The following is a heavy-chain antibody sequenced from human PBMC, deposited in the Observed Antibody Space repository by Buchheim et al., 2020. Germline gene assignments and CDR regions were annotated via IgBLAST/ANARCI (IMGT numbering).Heavy chain of an antibody. V-gene: IGHV1-2*02. Sequence: QAQLVQSGAEVKKPGASVKVSCKASGYTFTGYYMHWVRQAPGQGLEWMGWINPNSGGTNYAQKFQGRVTMTRDTSISTAYMELSRLRSDDTAVYYCATQTIAAAALGHYYYYGMDVWGQGTT. CDR2: INPNSGGT. J-gene: IGHJ6*02. D-gene: IGHD6-13*01. CDR3: ATQTIAAAALGHYYYYGMDV. CDR1: GYTFTGYY.